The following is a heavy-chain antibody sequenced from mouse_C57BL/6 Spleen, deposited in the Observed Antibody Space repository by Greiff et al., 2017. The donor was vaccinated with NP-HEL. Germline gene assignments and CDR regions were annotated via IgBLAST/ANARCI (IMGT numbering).Heavy chain of an antibody. CDR2: ISSGGSYT. J-gene: IGHJ1*03. V-gene: IGHV5-6*01. CDR1: GFTFSSYG. Sequence: EVKLVESGGDLVKPGGSLKLSCAASGFTFSSYGMSWVRQTPDKRLEWVATISSGGSYTYYPDSVKGRFTISRDKAKNTLYLQMSSLKSEDTAMYYCARHDTTGVDSYWYFDVWGTGTTVTVSS. D-gene: IGHD1-1*01. CDR3: ARHDTTGVDSYWYFDV.